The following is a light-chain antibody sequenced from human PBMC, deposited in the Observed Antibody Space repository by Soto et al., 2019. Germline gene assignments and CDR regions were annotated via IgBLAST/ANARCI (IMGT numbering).Light chain of an antibody. CDR1: QSVSNNY. Sequence: EIVLTQSPCTLSLSPVERATLSCMASQSVSNNYLAWYQQKPGQAPRLLIYGASNRATGIPDRFSGSGSGTDFTLTISRLEPEDFAVYYCQQYGSSGTFGQGTKVDIK. CDR2: GAS. CDR3: QQYGSSGT. J-gene: IGKJ1*01. V-gene: IGKV3-20*01.